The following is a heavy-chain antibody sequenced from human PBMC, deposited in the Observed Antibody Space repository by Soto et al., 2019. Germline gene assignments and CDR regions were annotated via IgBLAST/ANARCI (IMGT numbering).Heavy chain of an antibody. V-gene: IGHV3-23*01. J-gene: IGHJ4*02. CDR2: ISGTGGST. CDR3: AKDGGFGGVTLDY. Sequence: EVQLLESGGGLVQPGGSLRLSCAASGLTFSSYAMTWVRQAPGKGLEWVSSISGTGGSTYYADSVKGRFTISRENSKNTVYLQMNSVRAEDTAVYYCAKDGGFGGVTLDYWGQGTQLTVSS. D-gene: IGHD2-8*02. CDR1: GLTFSSYA.